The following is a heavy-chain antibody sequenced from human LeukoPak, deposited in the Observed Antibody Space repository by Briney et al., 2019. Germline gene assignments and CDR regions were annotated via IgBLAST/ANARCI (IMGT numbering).Heavy chain of an antibody. CDR1: GGSISGSY. D-gene: IGHD4-17*01. Sequence: SETLSLTCTVSGGSISGSYWSWIRQPPGKGLEWIAYMYNSGSTNYNPSLKSRVTISIDTSKNQFSLKLSSLTAADAAIYYCARGIESYGDYGYWGQGILATVSS. CDR2: MYNSGST. J-gene: IGHJ4*02. CDR3: ARGIESYGDYGY. V-gene: IGHV4-59*01.